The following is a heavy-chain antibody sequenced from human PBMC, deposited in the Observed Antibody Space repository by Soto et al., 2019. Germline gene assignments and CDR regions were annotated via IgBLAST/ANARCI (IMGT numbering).Heavy chain of an antibody. CDR2: INPSGGST. J-gene: IGHJ4*02. CDR1: GYTFTSYY. CDR3: ARDGVTIFGVVIDSDY. D-gene: IGHD3-3*01. Sequence: ASVKVSCKASGYTFTSYYMHWVRQAPGQGLEWMGIINPSGGSTSYAQKFQGRVTMTRDTSTSTVYMELSSLRSEDTAVYYCARDGVTIFGVVIDSDYWGQGTLVTVSS. V-gene: IGHV1-46*01.